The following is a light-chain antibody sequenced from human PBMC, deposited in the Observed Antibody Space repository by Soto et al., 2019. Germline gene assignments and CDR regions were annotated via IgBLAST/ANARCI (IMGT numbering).Light chain of an antibody. CDR3: QHYNSYSEE. CDR1: QTISSW. Sequence: DIQMTQSPSTLSGSVGDRVTTTCRASQTISSWLAWYQQKPGKAPKLLIYKASTLKSGVPSRFSGSGSGTEFTITISSLQPDDFATYYCQHYNSYSEEFGQGTKV. CDR2: KAS. J-gene: IGKJ1*01. V-gene: IGKV1-5*03.